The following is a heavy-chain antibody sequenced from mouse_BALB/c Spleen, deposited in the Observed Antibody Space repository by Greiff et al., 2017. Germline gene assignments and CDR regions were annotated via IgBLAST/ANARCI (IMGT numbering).Heavy chain of an antibody. CDR3: AREGNGYYWYFDV. V-gene: IGHV3-5*02. CDR2: IYYSGTI. D-gene: IGHD2-2*01. Sequence: EVQLVESGPGLVKPSQTVSLTCTVTGISITTGNYRWSWIRQFPGNKLEWIGYIYYSGTITYNPSLTSRTTITRDTSKNQFFLEMNSLTAEDTATYYCAREGNGYYWYFDVWGAGTTVTVSS. J-gene: IGHJ1*01. CDR1: GISITTGNYR.